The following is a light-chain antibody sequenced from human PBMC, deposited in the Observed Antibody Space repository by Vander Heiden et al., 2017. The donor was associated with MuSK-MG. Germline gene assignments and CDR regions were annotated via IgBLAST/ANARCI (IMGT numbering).Light chain of an antibody. CDR1: SSDVGGYNY. J-gene: IGLJ1*01. CDR3: SAYTSSSTYV. Sequence: QSALTQPASVSGSPGQSITISCTGTSSDVGGYNYVSCYHPHPGNARKLMIYEVSNRPAGVSNRFSVSKSGNTASLTIAVLKAEDEADYYCSAYTSSSTYVFGTGTKVTVL. CDR2: EVS. V-gene: IGLV2-14*01.